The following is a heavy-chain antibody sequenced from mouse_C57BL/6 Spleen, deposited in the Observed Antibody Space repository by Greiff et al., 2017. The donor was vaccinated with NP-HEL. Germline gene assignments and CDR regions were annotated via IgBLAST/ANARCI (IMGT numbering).Heavy chain of an antibody. CDR2: IDPSDSYT. Sequence: QVQLQQPGAELVRPGTSVKLSCKASGYTFTSYWMHWVKQRPGQGLEWIGVIDPSDSYTNYNQKFKGKATLTVDTSSSTAYMQLSSPTSEDSAVYYCARYYDLDYWGQGTTLTVSS. CDR3: ARYYDLDY. J-gene: IGHJ2*01. D-gene: IGHD2-4*01. CDR1: GYTFTSYW. V-gene: IGHV1-59*01.